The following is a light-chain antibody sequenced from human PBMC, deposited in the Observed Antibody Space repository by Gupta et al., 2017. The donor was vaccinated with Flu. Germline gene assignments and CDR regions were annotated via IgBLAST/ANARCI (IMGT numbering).Light chain of an antibody. V-gene: IGKV2-30*01. J-gene: IGKJ1*01. CDR1: QSLVYSDGSTI. CDR3: RQGEHWPWA. Sequence: DFVITQSPLSLPVSIGKPASISCSSSQSLVYSDGSTILHWFQQRPGQAPRRLIYLVSHREYGVPDRFSGSGSGTEFTVEISSGEAEDVGVYFCRQGEHWPWAFGQGTXVEIK. CDR2: LVS.